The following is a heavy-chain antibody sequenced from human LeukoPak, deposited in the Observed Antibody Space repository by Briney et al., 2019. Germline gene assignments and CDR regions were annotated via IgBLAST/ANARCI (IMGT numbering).Heavy chain of an antibody. J-gene: IGHJ3*02. D-gene: IGHD6-6*01. CDR1: GFTFSSYA. V-gene: IGHV3-23*01. Sequence: PGGSLRLSCAASGFTFSSYAMSWVRQAPGKGLEWVSAISGSGGSTYYADSVKGRFTISRDNSKNTLYLQMNSLRAEDTAVYYCAKGLHSSSSPLDAFDIWGQGTMVTVSS. CDR3: AKGLHSSSSPLDAFDI. CDR2: ISGSGGST.